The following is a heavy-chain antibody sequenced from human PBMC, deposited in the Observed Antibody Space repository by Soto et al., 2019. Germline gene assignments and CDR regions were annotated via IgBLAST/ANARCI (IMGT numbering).Heavy chain of an antibody. Sequence: QVQLVQSGAEEKKPGASVKVSCKASGYTFTSYAMHWVRQAPGQRLEWMGWINGGNGNTKYSEKFPGSVTITRETSASTGYMGLRSLRSEDTAVYYCASESYGGEFDYWGQGTLVTVSS. J-gene: IGHJ4*02. V-gene: IGHV1-3*05. CDR3: ASESYGGEFDY. CDR1: GYTFTSYA. CDR2: INGGNGNT. D-gene: IGHD4-17*01.